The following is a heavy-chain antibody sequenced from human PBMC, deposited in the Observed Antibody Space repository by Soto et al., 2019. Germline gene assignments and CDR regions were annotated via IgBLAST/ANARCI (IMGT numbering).Heavy chain of an antibody. CDR3: ARVVDFGVVIQYDFDY. CDR2: ISSSSSYI. V-gene: IGHV3-21*01. CDR1: GFTFSSYS. Sequence: EVQLVESGGGLVKPGGSLRLSCAASGFTFSSYSMNWVRQAPGKGLEWVSSISSSSSYIYYADSVKGRFTISRDKAKNSLYLKMNSLRADDTAVYYGARVVDFGVVIQYDFDYWGQGTLVTVSS. D-gene: IGHD3-3*01. J-gene: IGHJ4*02.